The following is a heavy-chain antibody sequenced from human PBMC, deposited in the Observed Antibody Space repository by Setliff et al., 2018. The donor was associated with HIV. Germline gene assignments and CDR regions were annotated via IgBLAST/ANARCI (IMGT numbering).Heavy chain of an antibody. J-gene: IGHJ4*02. CDR1: GSTFTSYA. D-gene: IGHD2-21*01. CDR3: TRGRGIIGALVY. Sequence: SVKVSCKDSGSTFTSYAINWVRQAPGQGLEWMGGIIPIFSTPNYAQRFQGRVTITADESTSTAYMELYNLRSEDTAMYYCTRGRGIIGALVYWGQGTLVTVSS. CDR2: IIPIFSTP. V-gene: IGHV1-69*13.